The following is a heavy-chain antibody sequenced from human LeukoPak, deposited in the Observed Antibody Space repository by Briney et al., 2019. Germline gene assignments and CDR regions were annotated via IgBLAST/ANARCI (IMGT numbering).Heavy chain of an antibody. D-gene: IGHD3-3*01. V-gene: IGHV1-18*01. CDR3: ARVGSGNYYYYYYMDV. J-gene: IGHJ6*03. CDR1: GCAFTSYG. Sequence: ASVKVSCKASGCAFTSYGISWVRQAPGQGLEWMGWISAYNGNTNYAQKLQGRVTMTTDTSTSTAYMELRSLRSDDTAVYYCARVGSGNYYYYYYMDVWGKGTTVTVSS. CDR2: ISAYNGNT.